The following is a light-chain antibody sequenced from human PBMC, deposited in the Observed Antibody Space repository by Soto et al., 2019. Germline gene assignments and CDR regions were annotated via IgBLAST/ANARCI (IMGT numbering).Light chain of an antibody. CDR1: QDISDY. V-gene: IGKV1-39*01. J-gene: IGKJ2*01. Sequence: DIQMTQSPSSLSASVGDRVTITCRASQDISDYLNWYQQRPGQAPKLLIYAASNLHSGVPSRFTGSESGTDFTLTISSLQPEDFATFYCQQTYRIPYTFGQGTRVEI. CDR3: QQTYRIPYT. CDR2: AAS.